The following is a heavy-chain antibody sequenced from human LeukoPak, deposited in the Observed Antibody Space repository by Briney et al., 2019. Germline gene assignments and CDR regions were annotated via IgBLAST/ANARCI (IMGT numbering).Heavy chain of an antibody. J-gene: IGHJ4*02. CDR1: GGSISSYY. Sequence: SETLSLTCTVSGGSISSYYWSWIRQPPGKGLEWIGYIYYSGSTNYNPSLKSRVTISVDTSKNQFSLNLSSVTAADTAVYYCARATGYCSSTSCYRRWGLFDYWGQGTLVTVSS. D-gene: IGHD2-2*01. V-gene: IGHV4-59*01. CDR3: ARATGYCSSTSCYRRWGLFDY. CDR2: IYYSGST.